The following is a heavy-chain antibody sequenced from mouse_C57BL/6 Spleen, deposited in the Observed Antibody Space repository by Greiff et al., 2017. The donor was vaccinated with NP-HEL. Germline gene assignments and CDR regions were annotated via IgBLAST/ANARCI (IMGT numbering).Heavy chain of an antibody. CDR3: APYYGSSAWFAY. CDR1: GYAFSSSW. J-gene: IGHJ3*01. D-gene: IGHD1-1*01. CDR2: IYPGDGDT. Sequence: VKLQESGPELVKPGASVKISCKASGYAFSSSWMNWVKQRPGKGLEWIGRIYPGDGDTNYNGKFKGKATLTADKSTSTAYMQLSSLTSEDSAVYFCAPYYGSSAWFAYWGQGTLVTVSA. V-gene: IGHV1-82*01.